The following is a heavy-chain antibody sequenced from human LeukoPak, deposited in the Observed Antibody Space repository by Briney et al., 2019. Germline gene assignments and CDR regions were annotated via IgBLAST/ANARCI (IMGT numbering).Heavy chain of an antibody. Sequence: AGGSLRLSCAASGFTFSSYAMSWVRQAPGKGLEWVSAISGSGGSTYYADSVKGRFTISRDNSKNTLYLQMNSLRAEDTAVYYCAKHQRTVRGSYYYYGMDVWGQGTTVTVSS. D-gene: IGHD3-10*01. V-gene: IGHV3-23*01. J-gene: IGHJ6*02. CDR2: ISGSGGST. CDR3: AKHQRTVRGSYYYYGMDV. CDR1: GFTFSSYA.